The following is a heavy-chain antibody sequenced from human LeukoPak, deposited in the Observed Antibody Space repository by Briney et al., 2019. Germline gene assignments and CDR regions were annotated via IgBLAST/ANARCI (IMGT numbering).Heavy chain of an antibody. D-gene: IGHD3-10*01. Sequence: PSETLSLTCAVSGGSLSGYYWTWIRQPPGKGLEWIGEINHSGSTNYNPSLKSRVTISVDTSKNQFSLKLSSVTAADTAVYYCARSLKRSYYGSGSSTSWFDPWGQGTLVTVSS. CDR1: GGSLSGYY. V-gene: IGHV4-34*01. CDR2: INHSGST. J-gene: IGHJ5*02. CDR3: ARSLKRSYYGSGSSTSWFDP.